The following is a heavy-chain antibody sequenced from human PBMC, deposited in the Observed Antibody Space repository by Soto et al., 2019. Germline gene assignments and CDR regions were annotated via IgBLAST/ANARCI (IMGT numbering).Heavy chain of an antibody. J-gene: IGHJ4*02. V-gene: IGHV4-59*01. CDR1: GDSITTYY. D-gene: IGHD3-9*01. CDR2: VYHTGIT. CDR3: ANRYQDY. Sequence: QVQLQESGPGLVKPSETLSLTCSVSGDSITTYYWSWIRQPPGKGLEWIGFVYHTGITSFNPSLKSRVTMSVDTSKNQVSLKLTSVTAADTAVYYCANRYQDYWCQGTLVTVSS.